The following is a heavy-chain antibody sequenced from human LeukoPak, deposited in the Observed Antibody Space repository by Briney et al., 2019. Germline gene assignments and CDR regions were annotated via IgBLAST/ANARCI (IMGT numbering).Heavy chain of an antibody. CDR1: GASIRSDY. Sequence: PSETLSLTCSVAGASIRSDYWSWIRQPAGKGLEWIGRIYGSGSTNYNPSFKGRVTVSLDTSKNQFSLNVTSVTAADTAVYYCAKSAMAGGNWFDHWGQGTLVTVSS. CDR2: IYGSGST. V-gene: IGHV4-4*07. D-gene: IGHD2-15*01. J-gene: IGHJ5*02. CDR3: AKSAMAGGNWFDH.